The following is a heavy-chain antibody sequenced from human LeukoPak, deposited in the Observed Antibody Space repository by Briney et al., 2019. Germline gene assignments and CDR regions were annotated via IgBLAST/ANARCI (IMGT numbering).Heavy chain of an antibody. CDR2: ISGSGGST. J-gene: IGHJ4*02. CDR3: AKDQVFAAVAGTGFDY. CDR1: GFTFSSYA. D-gene: IGHD6-19*01. V-gene: IGHV3-23*01. Sequence: GGSLRLSCAASGFTFSSYAMSWVRQAPGKGLEWVSAISGSGGSTYYADSVKGRFTISRDNSKNTLYLQMNSLRAEDTAVYYCAKDQVFAAVAGTGFDYWGQGTLVTVSS.